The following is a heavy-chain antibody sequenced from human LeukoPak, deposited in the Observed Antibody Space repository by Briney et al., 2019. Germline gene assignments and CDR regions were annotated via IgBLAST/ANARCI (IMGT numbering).Heavy chain of an antibody. D-gene: IGHD5-24*01. V-gene: IGHV4-30-4*08. J-gene: IGHJ4*02. CDR1: GGSISSGGYY. CDR2: IYYSGST. CDR3: ARVGKMATIDY. Sequence: SETLSLTCTVSGGSISSGGYYWSWIRQHPGKGLEWIGYIYYSGSTYYNPSLKSRITISVDTSKNQFSLKLSSVTAADTAVYYCARVGKMATIDYWGQGTLVTVSS.